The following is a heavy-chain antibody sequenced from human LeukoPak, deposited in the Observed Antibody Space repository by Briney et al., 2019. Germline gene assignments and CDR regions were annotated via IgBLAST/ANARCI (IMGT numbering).Heavy chain of an antibody. V-gene: IGHV3-30*18. CDR2: ISYDGSNK. J-gene: IGHJ4*01. Sequence: GRSLRLSCAASGFTFSSYGMHWVRQAPGKGLEWVAVISYDGSNKYYADSVKGRFTISRDNSKNTLYLQMNSLRAEDTAVYYCAKDKRYSSSPFDYWGQEPWSPSPQ. D-gene: IGHD6-6*01. CDR1: GFTFSSYG. CDR3: AKDKRYSSSPFDY.